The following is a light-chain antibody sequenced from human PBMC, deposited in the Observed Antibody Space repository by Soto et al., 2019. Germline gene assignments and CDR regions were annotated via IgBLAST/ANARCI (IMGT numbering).Light chain of an antibody. CDR1: QSVSNY. CDR3: HHYET. Sequence: EIVWTQYPGSLSVSLGERATLSCRASQSVSNYLAWFQQKPGQPPRLVIYDASNRAAGVPDRFSGSGSGTEFALTISRLEPEDFTVYYCHHYETFGQGTKVDIK. J-gene: IGKJ1*01. CDR2: DAS. V-gene: IGKV3-11*01.